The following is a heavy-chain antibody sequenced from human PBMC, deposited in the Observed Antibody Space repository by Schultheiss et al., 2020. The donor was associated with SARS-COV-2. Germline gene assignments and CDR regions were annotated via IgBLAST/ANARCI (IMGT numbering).Heavy chain of an antibody. J-gene: IGHJ6*03. CDR2: INHSGST. CDR1: GGSFSGYY. D-gene: IGHD3-3*01. V-gene: IGHV4-34*01. Sequence: SCAVYGGSFSGYYWSWIRQPPGKGLEWIGEINHSGSTNYNPSLKSRVTISVDTSKNQFSLKLSSVTAADTAVYYCARGCTIFGVVTSYYYYYYMDVWGKGTTVTVSS. CDR3: ARGCTIFGVVTSYYYYYYMDV.